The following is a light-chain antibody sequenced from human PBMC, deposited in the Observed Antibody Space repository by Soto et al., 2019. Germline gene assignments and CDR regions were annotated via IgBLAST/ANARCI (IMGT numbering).Light chain of an antibody. CDR3: QQYNNWPPVYT. V-gene: IGKV3D-15*01. Sequence: EIVMTQSTATLSVSPGERATLSCRASQSVSSKLAWYQQKPGQAPRLLIYDASTRATGIPARFSGSGSGTEFTLTISSLQSEDFADYYCQQYNNWPPVYTFGQGTKLEIK. J-gene: IGKJ2*01. CDR2: DAS. CDR1: QSVSSK.